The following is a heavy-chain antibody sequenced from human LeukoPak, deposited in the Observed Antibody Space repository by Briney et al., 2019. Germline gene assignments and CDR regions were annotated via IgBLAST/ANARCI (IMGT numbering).Heavy chain of an antibody. D-gene: IGHD6-19*01. J-gene: IGHJ5*02. Sequence: PGGSLRLSCAASGFTFSSYAMSWVRRVPGKRLEWVSAISSGAGTTGYADSVKGRFTISRVNSKSTIYLQMNSLRAEDTAIYYCAKDLEQSYSGWSTSYDAWGQGTLVTVSS. V-gene: IGHV3-23*01. CDR2: ISSGAGTT. CDR1: GFTFSSYA. CDR3: AKDLEQSYSGWSTSYDA.